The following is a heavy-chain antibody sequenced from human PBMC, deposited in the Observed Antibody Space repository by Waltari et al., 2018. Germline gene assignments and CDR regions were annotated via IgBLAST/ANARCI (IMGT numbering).Heavy chain of an antibody. CDR3: ATYLGASLGTVAFDV. J-gene: IGHJ3*01. D-gene: IGHD1-1*01. CDR1: GGSISSNRHY. V-gene: IGHV4-39*01. Sequence: QLQLQESGPGLVKPSETLSLTCSVSGGSISSNRHYWVWIRQPPGQGLEWIGTMSYSGATYSSPSLNSRVTISRDTSKNQLSLKLASMTAADTAVYFCATYLGASLGTVAFDVWGQGTMVTVSS. CDR2: MSYSGAT.